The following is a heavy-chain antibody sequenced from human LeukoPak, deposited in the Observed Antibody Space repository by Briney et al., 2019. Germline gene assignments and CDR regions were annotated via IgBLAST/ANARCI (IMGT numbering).Heavy chain of an antibody. CDR3: ARAYYDSSGCDY. D-gene: IGHD3-22*01. V-gene: IGHV3-30*04. CDR1: GFTFSSYA. CDR2: ISYDGSNK. Sequence: GRSLRLSRAASGFTFSSYAMHGVRQAPGKGLEWVAVISYDGSNKYYADSVKGRFTISRDNSKNTLYLQMNSLRAEDTAVYYCARAYYDSSGCDYWGQGTLVTVFS. J-gene: IGHJ4*02.